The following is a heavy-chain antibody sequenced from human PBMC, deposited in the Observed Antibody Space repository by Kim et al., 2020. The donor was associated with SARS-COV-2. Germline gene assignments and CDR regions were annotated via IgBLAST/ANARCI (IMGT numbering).Heavy chain of an antibody. CDR3: ARTPCRGGIAAAGPSGGDCYPREYTWFDP. CDR1: GGTFSSYA. V-gene: IGHV1-69*13. Sequence: SVKVSCKASGGTFSSYAISWVRQAPGQGLEWMGGIIPIFGTANYAQKFQGRVTITADESTSTAYMELSSLRSEDTAVYYCARTPCRGGIAAAGPSGGDCYPREYTWFDPWGQGTLVTVSS. CDR2: IIPIFGTA. J-gene: IGHJ5*02. D-gene: IGHD6-13*01.